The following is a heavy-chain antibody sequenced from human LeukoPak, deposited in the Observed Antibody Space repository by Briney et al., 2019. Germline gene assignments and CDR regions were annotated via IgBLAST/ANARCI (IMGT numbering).Heavy chain of an antibody. CDR2: IYSGGST. CDR1: GFTVSSNY. CDR3: ARVSPLGPDTAMVDYYYYGMDV. D-gene: IGHD5-18*01. Sequence: GGSLRLSCAASGFTVSSNYMNWVRQAPGKGLEWVSVIYSGGSTNYADSVKGRFTISRDSSKNTLYLQMNSLRVEGTAVYYCARVSPLGPDTAMVDYYYYGMDVWGQGTTVTVSS. J-gene: IGHJ6*02. V-gene: IGHV3-53*01.